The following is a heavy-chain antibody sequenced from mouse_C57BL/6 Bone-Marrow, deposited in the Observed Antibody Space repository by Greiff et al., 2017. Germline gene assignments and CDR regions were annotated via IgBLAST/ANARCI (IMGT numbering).Heavy chain of an antibody. Sequence: VQLQQSGAELVKPGASVKLSCKASGYTFTEYSIHWVKQRSGQGLEWIGWFYPGSGSITYNEKFKDKATLTADKSSSTAYMERSRLTSEDAAVYFCARHEWLLRYFDVWGTGTTVTVSS. CDR1: GYTFTEYS. CDR3: ARHEWLLRYFDV. J-gene: IGHJ1*03. CDR2: FYPGSGSI. V-gene: IGHV1-62-2*01. D-gene: IGHD2-3*01.